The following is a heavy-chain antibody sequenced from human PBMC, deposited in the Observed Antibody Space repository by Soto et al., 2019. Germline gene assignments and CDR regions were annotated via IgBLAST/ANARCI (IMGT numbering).Heavy chain of an antibody. V-gene: IGHV3-21*01. CDR1: GFTFSSYS. J-gene: IGHJ6*02. D-gene: IGHD6-6*01. CDR3: ARGRGIAARYYYYGMDV. CDR2: ISSSSSYI. Sequence: VGSLRLSCAASGFTFSSYSMNWVRQAPGKGLEWVSSISSSSSYIYYADSVKGRFTISRDNAKNSPYLQMNSLRAEDTAVYYCARGRGIAARYYYYGMDVWGQGTTVTVSS.